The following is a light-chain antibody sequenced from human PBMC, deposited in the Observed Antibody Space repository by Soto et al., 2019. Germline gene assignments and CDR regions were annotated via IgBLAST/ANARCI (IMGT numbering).Light chain of an antibody. CDR3: QPSNRYSLT. Sequence: DIQMTQSPSTLSASVGDRVTITCRASQSISSWLAWYQQKPGKAPKLLIYDASSLESGVPSRFSGSGSDTEFTLTINNLQPDDFATYHCQPSNRYSLTFGGGTKV. CDR1: QSISSW. CDR2: DAS. J-gene: IGKJ4*01. V-gene: IGKV1-5*01.